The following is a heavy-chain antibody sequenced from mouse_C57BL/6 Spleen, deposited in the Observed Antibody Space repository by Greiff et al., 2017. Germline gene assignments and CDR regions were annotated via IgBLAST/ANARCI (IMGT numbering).Heavy chain of an antibody. Sequence: EVQRVESGGGLVKPGGSLKLSCAASGFTFSDYGMPWVRQAPEKGLEWVAYISSGSSTIYYADTVKGRFTISRDNAKNTLFLQMTSLRSEDTAMYYCANYYGSSYYYAMGCWGQGTSVAFST. D-gene: IGHD1-1*01. V-gene: IGHV5-17*01. CDR2: ISSGSSTI. CDR1: GFTFSDYG. J-gene: IGHJ4*01. CDR3: ANYYGSSYYYAMGC.